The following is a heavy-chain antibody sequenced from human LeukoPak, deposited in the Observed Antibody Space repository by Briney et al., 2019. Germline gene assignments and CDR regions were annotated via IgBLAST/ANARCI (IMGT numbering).Heavy chain of an antibody. CDR2: IYSGGST. CDR1: GFTVSSNY. D-gene: IGHD1-26*01. J-gene: IGHJ4*02. Sequence: GGSLRLSCAASGFTVSSNYMSWVRQAPGKGLEWVSVIYSGGSTYYADSVKGRFTISRDNSKNTLYLQMTSLRAEDTAVYYCARDPEGGSYYGGFDYWGQGTLVTVSS. CDR3: ARDPEGGSYYGGFDY. V-gene: IGHV3-53*01.